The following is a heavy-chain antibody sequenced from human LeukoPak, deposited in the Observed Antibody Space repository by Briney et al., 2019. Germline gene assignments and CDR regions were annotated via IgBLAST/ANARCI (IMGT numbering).Heavy chain of an antibody. CDR1: EFTLSGSD. V-gene: IGHV3-73*01. CDR3: FVDGGY. J-gene: IGHJ4*02. D-gene: IGHD4-23*01. CDR2: IRSTANNYAT. Sequence: GGSLTLSCVASEFTLSGSDVHWVRQTSGKGLEWVGHIRSTANNYATAYAASVKGKFTISRADSKNTAYLQMNSLKAEDTAVYYCFVDGGYWGQGTLVTVSS.